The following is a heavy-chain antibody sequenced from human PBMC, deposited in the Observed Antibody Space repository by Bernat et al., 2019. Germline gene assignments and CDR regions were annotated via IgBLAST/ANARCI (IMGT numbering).Heavy chain of an antibody. CDR3: ARGGPSYNFWSGGWFDP. V-gene: IGHV4-59*01. D-gene: IGHD3-3*01. Sequence: QVHLQGSGPGLVKPSETLSLTCAVSGGAIANYYWTWIRQPPGKRLGWLGSTFYSGETNYNPFLKSRVTISVDTSKKQFFLKLTAMTAAETAVYYCARGGPSYNFWSGGWFDPWGQGTRVTVCS. CDR1: GGAIANYY. J-gene: IGHJ5*02. CDR2: TFYSGET.